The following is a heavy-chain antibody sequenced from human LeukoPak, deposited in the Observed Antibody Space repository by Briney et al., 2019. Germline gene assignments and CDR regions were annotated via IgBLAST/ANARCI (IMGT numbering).Heavy chain of an antibody. CDR3: ARATGFVVVPAASRGYSNDY. CDR2: INPNSGGT. V-gene: IGHV1-2*02. J-gene: IGHJ4*02. CDR1: GYTFTSYY. Sequence: ASVKVSCKASGYTFTSYYMHWVRQAPGQGLEWMGWINPNSGGTNYAQKFQGRVTMTRDTSISTAYMELSRLRSDDTAVYYCARATGFVVVPAASRGYSNDYWGQGTLVTVSS. D-gene: IGHD2-2*01.